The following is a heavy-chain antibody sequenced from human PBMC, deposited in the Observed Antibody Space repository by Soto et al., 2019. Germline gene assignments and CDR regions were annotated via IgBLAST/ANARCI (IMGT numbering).Heavy chain of an antibody. CDR2: IYQSGST. D-gene: IGHD5-12*01. CDR3: ARDPRVVATTYYFDY. Sequence: PXETLALTCAVAGCSISSSNWWSWVRQPPGKGLEWIGEIYQSGSTNYNPSLKSRVTISVDKPKNQFSLKLSSVTAADTAVYYCARDPRVVATTYYFDYWGQGTLVTVSS. V-gene: IGHV4-4*02. J-gene: IGHJ4*02. CDR1: GCSISSSNW.